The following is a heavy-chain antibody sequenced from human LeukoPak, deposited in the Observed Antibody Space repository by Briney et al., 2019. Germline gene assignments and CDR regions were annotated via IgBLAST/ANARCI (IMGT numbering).Heavy chain of an antibody. D-gene: IGHD4-11*01. CDR3: ARIGMTTVTFGWFDP. J-gene: IGHJ5*02. CDR1: GFTVSSNY. V-gene: IGHV3-53*01. Sequence: GGSLRLSCAASGFTVSSNYMSWVRQAPGKGLEWVSVIYSGGSTYYADSVKGRFTISRDNSKNTLYLQMNSLRAEDTAVYYCARIGMTTVTFGWFDPWGQGTLVTVSS. CDR2: IYSGGST.